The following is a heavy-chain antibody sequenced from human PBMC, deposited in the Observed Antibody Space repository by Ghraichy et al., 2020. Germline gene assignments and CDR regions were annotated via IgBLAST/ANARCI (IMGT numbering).Heavy chain of an antibody. CDR3: ARIPELELGVANYYGMDV. CDR2: IDWDDDK. J-gene: IGHJ6*02. D-gene: IGHD1-7*01. V-gene: IGHV2-70*01. CDR1: GFSLSTSGMC. Sequence: SGPTLVKPTQTLTLTCTFSGFSLSTSGMCVSWIRQPPGKALEWLALIDWDDDKYYSTSLKTRLTISKDTSKNQVVLTMTNMDPVDTATYYCARIPELELGVANYYGMDVWGQGTTVTVSS.